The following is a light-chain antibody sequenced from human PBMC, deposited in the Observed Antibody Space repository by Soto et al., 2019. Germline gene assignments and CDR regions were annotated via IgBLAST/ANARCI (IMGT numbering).Light chain of an antibody. Sequence: EIVLTQSTATLSLSPGERATLSCRASQSVSSYLAWYQQKPGQAPRLLIYDASNRATGIPARFSGSGSGTDFTLTIDRLEPEDFAVYYCQLYGNSPPLGQGTRLEI. J-gene: IGKJ5*01. V-gene: IGKV3-11*01. CDR2: DAS. CDR3: QLYGNSPP. CDR1: QSVSSY.